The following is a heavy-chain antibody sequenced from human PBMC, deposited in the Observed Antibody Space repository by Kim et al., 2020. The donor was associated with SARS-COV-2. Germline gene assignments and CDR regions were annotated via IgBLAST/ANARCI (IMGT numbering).Heavy chain of an antibody. CDR2: INHSGST. J-gene: IGHJ6*02. Sequence: SGTLSLTCAVYGGSFSGYYWSWIRQPPGKGLEWIGEINHSGSTNYNPSLKSRVTISVDTSKNQFSLKLSSVTAADTAVYYCARGALWFGQTRYYYYGMDVWGQGTTVTVSS. CDR3: ARGALWFGQTRYYYYGMDV. V-gene: IGHV4-34*01. CDR1: GGSFSGYY. D-gene: IGHD3-10*01.